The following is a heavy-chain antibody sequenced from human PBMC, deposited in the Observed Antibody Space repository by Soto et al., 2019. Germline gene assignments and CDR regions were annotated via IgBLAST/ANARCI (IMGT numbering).Heavy chain of an antibody. CDR2: IIPISETT. Sequence: QVQLVQSGAEVQKPGSSVKVSCKASGGTFSSYAISWVRQAPGQGLEWMGGIIPISETTNYAQKFQGRVTITADESKSTAYMELSSLRSEETAVYYCARSQGSSTSLEIYYYYYYGMDVWGQGTTVTVSS. D-gene: IGHD2-2*01. CDR3: ARSQGSSTSLEIYYYYYYGMDV. V-gene: IGHV1-69*01. CDR1: GGTFSSYA. J-gene: IGHJ6*02.